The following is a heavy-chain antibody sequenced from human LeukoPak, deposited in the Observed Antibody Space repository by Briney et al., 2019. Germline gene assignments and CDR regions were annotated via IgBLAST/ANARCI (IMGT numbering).Heavy chain of an antibody. J-gene: IGHJ4*02. D-gene: IGHD3-16*01. CDR1: GGSFSGYY. CDR2: INHSGST. Sequence: SETLSLTCAVYGGSFSGYYWSWIRQPPGKGLEWIGEINHSGSTNYNPSLKSRVTISVDTSKNQFSLKLSSVTAADTAVYYCALREFYYFDYWGQGTLVTVSS. CDR3: ALREFYYFDY. V-gene: IGHV4-34*01.